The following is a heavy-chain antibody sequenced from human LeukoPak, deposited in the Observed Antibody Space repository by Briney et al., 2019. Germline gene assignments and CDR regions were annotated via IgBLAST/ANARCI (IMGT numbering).Heavy chain of an antibody. CDR1: GYIFTTYG. D-gene: IGHD1-26*01. J-gene: IGHJ3*02. Sequence: ASVKVSCKASGYIFTTYGISWVRQAPGQGLEWMGWISGYNDDTNYAQKLQGRVTTTTDTSTSTAYMELRSLTSDDTAVYYRARDHGFSGGSYFDTFDIWGRGTMVTVSS. V-gene: IGHV1-18*01. CDR2: ISGYNDDT. CDR3: ARDHGFSGGSYFDTFDI.